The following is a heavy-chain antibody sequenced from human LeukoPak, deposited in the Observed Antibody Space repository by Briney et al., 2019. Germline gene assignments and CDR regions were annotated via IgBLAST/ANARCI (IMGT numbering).Heavy chain of an antibody. D-gene: IGHD3-22*01. J-gene: IGHJ4*02. CDR3: ARGRNYYDSSGYGN. Sequence: SVKVSCKTSGYSFISYYIHWVRQAPGQGLEWTGGIIPIFGTANYAQKFQGRVTITADGSTSTAYMELSSLRSEDTAVYYCARGRNYYDSSGYGNWGQGTLVTVSS. CDR1: GYSFISYY. V-gene: IGHV1-69*13. CDR2: IIPIFGTA.